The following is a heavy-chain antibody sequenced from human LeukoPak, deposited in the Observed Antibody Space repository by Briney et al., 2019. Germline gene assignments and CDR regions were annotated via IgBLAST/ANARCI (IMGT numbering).Heavy chain of an antibody. Sequence: GASVKVSCKASGYTFIGYYMHWVRQAPGQGLEWMGWINPNSGGTNYAQKFQGRVTMTRDTSISTAYMELSRLRSDDTAVYYCARGEMATMKFYYGMDVWGQGTTVTVSS. CDR3: ARGEMATMKFYYGMDV. CDR2: INPNSGGT. J-gene: IGHJ6*02. V-gene: IGHV1-2*02. CDR1: GYTFIGYY. D-gene: IGHD5-24*01.